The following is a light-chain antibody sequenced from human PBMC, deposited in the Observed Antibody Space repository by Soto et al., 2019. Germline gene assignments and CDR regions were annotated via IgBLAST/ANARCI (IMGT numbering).Light chain of an antibody. CDR2: GAS. J-gene: IGKJ1*01. CDR1: QSVSST. Sequence: EIVMTQSPDTLSVSPGERATLFCRASQSVSSTVAWYQQRPGQAPRLLIYGASTRATGIPARFSGSRSGTEFTLTISSLQSEDFAVYYCQQYNNWPRTFGQGTKVDIK. V-gene: IGKV3-15*01. CDR3: QQYNNWPRT.